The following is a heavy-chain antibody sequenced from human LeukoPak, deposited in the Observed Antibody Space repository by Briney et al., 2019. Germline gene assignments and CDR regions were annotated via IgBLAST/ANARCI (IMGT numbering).Heavy chain of an antibody. V-gene: IGHV1-2*04. Sequence: ASVKVSCKASGGTFSSYASSWVRQAPGQGLEWMGWINPNSGGTNYAQKFQGWVTMTRDTSISTAYMELSRLRSDDTAVYYCARDEKGGYYFDYWGQGTLVTVSS. D-gene: IGHD5-12*01. CDR1: GGTFSSYA. CDR2: INPNSGGT. J-gene: IGHJ4*02. CDR3: ARDEKGGYYFDY.